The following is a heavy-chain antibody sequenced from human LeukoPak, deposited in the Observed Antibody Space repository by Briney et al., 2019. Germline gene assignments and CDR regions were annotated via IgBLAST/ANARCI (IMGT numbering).Heavy chain of an antibody. D-gene: IGHD2-21*02. CDR1: VFTFSSYA. J-gene: IGHJ4*02. CDR3: ARDHYHKIHSVMVTAPDY. CDR2: ISGSGGST. Sequence: GGSLRLSCAASVFTFSSYAMSWVRQAPGKGLEWVSVISGSGGSTYYADSVKGRFTISRDNSKNTLYLQMNSLRSEDTAVYYCARDHYHKIHSVMVTAPDYWGQGTLVIVSS. V-gene: IGHV3-23*01.